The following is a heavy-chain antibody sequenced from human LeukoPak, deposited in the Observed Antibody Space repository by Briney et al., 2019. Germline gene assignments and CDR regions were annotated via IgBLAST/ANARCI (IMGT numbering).Heavy chain of an antibody. Sequence: GGSLRLSCAASGFTFSSYAMSWVRQAPGKEVEWVSAITGSGGSTYYADSVKGRFTISRDNSKTTLYLQMNSLRAEDTAVYYCAKLLYYYGSGTYNFIDYWGQGTLVTVSS. CDR1: GFTFSSYA. CDR2: ITGSGGST. V-gene: IGHV3-23*01. CDR3: AKLLYYYGSGTYNFIDY. D-gene: IGHD3-10*01. J-gene: IGHJ4*02.